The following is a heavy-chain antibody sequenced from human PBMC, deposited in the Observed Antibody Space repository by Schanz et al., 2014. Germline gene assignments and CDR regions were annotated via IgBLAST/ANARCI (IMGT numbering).Heavy chain of an antibody. J-gene: IGHJ6*02. D-gene: IGHD2-15*01. CDR1: GYTFTSSG. CDR2: ISAYSGKT. Sequence: QVQLVQSGSELKKPGASVKVSCKASGYTFTSSGFSWVRQAPGQGPEWMAWISAYSGKTNYAQKFQGRVTVTTDTSTSTAYMELRSLRSDDTAVYYCARYLSLIDYGMDVWGQGTTVTVSS. CDR3: ARYLSLIDYGMDV. V-gene: IGHV1-18*04.